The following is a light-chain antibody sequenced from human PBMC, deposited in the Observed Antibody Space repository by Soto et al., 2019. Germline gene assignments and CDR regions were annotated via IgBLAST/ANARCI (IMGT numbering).Light chain of an antibody. J-gene: IGLJ3*02. CDR3: CSFTTSSTWL. V-gene: IGLV2-14*01. CDR1: SSDVGGYNY. CDR2: EVN. Sequence: QSVLTQPASVSGSPGQSITISCTGTSSDVGGYNYVSWYQQHPGKAPKLMIYEVNNRPSGISPRFSGSKSGKTASLTISGLQAEDEADYYCCSFTTSSTWLFGGGTKLTVL.